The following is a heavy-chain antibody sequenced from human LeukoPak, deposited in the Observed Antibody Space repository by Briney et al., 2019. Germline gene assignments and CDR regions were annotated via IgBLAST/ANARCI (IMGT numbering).Heavy chain of an antibody. J-gene: IGHJ4*02. Sequence: PGRSLRLSCAASGFTFSSYGMHWVRQAPGKGLEWVALIWYDGSNKYYGDSVKGRFTISRDNSKSTVYLQMNSLRVEDTAVYYCARATESSGWSWGQGTPVTVSS. V-gene: IGHV3-33*01. CDR2: IWYDGSNK. CDR3: ARATESSGWS. D-gene: IGHD6-19*01. CDR1: GFTFSSYG.